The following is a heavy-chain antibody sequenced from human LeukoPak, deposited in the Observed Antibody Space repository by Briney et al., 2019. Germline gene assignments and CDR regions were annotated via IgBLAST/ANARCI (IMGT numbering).Heavy chain of an antibody. Sequence: PGGPLRLSCEASGFTFSNYGMHWVRQAPGKGLEWVAVISYHGSDKYFADSVKGRFTISRDNSKNTVYLQMNSLRAEDTAVYYCARMAFMDRAYLGFDYWGQGTLVTVSS. V-gene: IGHV3-30*03. CDR1: GFTFSNYG. CDR2: ISYHGSDK. CDR3: ARMAFMDRAYLGFDY. J-gene: IGHJ4*02. D-gene: IGHD3-10*01.